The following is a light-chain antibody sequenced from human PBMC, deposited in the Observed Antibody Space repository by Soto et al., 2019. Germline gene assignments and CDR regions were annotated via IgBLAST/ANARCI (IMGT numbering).Light chain of an antibody. V-gene: IGKV1-8*01. CDR3: QQYYSYPGT. CDR1: QGISSY. Sequence: AIRMTQSPSSFSASTGDRVTITCRASQGISSYLAWYQQKPGKAPKLLIYAASTFQSGVPSRFRRSGYGTDFTLTISCLQSEDFATYYCQQYYSYPGTFGQGTKVEI. CDR2: AAS. J-gene: IGKJ1*01.